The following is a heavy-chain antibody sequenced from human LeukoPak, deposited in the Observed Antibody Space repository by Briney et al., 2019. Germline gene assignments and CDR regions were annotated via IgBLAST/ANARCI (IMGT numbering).Heavy chain of an antibody. J-gene: IGHJ3*02. Sequence: GGSLRLSCAASGFTVSNNHIIWVRQAPGKGLEWVSVIFSGGSTYFADSVKGRFTISRDSSKNTLYLRMNSLRAEDTAVYYCATEPRRLGDLLTIWGQGTMVTVSS. D-gene: IGHD3-16*01. CDR2: IFSGGST. CDR3: ATEPRRLGDLLTI. V-gene: IGHV3-66*01. CDR1: GFTVSNNH.